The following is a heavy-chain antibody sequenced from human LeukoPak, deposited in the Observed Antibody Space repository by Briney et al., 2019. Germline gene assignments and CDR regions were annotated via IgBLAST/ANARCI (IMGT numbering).Heavy chain of an antibody. CDR3: ASHHYYDSSGLDDYFDY. D-gene: IGHD3-22*01. CDR2: ISGSGGST. J-gene: IGHJ4*02. CDR1: GFTFSRYA. V-gene: IGHV3-23*01. Sequence: GGSLRLSCAASGFTFSRYAMSWVRQAPGKGLEWVSAISGSGGSTYYADSVKGRFTISRDNSKNTLYLQMNSLRAEDTAVYYCASHHYYDSSGLDDYFDYWGQGTLVTASS.